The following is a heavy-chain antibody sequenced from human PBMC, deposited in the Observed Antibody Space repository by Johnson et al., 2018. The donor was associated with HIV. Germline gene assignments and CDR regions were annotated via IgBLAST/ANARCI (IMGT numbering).Heavy chain of an antibody. CDR3: ARGRYYDSSGYESVVFDI. Sequence: MQLVESGGGLVQPGGSLRLSCAASGFTVSSNYMSWVRQAPGKGLEWVSVIYSGGSTYYADSVKGRFTISRDNSKNTLYLQRNSLRAEDTAVYYCARGRYYDSSGYESVVFDIWGQGTMVTVSS. D-gene: IGHD3-22*01. CDR2: IYSGGST. J-gene: IGHJ3*02. V-gene: IGHV3-66*01. CDR1: GFTVSSNY.